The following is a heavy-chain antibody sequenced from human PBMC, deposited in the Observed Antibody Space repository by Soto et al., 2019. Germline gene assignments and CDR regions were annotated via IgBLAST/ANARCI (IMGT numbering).Heavy chain of an antibody. CDR1: GFTFSSYA. D-gene: IGHD5-18*01. CDR3: AKDNRNGYSYGPDYYYVMDV. CDR2: ISGSGGST. Sequence: PGGSLRLSCAASGFTFSSYAMSWVRQAPGKGLEWVSAISGSGGSTYYADSVKGRFTISRDNSKNTLYLQMNSLRAEDTAVYYCAKDNRNGYSYGPDYYYVMDVWGPTTTGTFSS. J-gene: IGHJ6*02. V-gene: IGHV3-23*01.